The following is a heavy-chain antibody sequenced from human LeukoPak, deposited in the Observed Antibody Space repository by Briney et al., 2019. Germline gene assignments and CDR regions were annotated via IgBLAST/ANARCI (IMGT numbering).Heavy chain of an antibody. D-gene: IGHD6-13*01. CDR3: ARDGTAVGINYDY. Sequence: GGSLRLSCAASGFTFSSYSMNWVRQAPGRGLEWVSSINPSGSTIFYADSVKGRFTISRDNAKNSLYLQMNSLRAEDTAVYYCARDGTAVGINYDYWGQGTLVTVSS. CDR2: INPSGSTI. J-gene: IGHJ4*02. V-gene: IGHV3-21*04. CDR1: GFTFSSYS.